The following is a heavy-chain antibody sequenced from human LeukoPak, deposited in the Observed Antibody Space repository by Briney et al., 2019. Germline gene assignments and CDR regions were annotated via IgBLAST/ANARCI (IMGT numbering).Heavy chain of an antibody. CDR3: AKDFNIGIAVAGLFDY. D-gene: IGHD6-19*01. J-gene: IGHJ4*02. Sequence: QPGGSLRLSCAASGFTFSSYGMHWVRQAPGKGLEWVAFIWYDGSNKYYADSVKGRFTISRDNSKNTLYLQMNSLRAEDTAVYYCAKDFNIGIAVAGLFDYWGQGTLVTVSS. CDR1: GFTFSSYG. V-gene: IGHV3-30*02. CDR2: IWYDGSNK.